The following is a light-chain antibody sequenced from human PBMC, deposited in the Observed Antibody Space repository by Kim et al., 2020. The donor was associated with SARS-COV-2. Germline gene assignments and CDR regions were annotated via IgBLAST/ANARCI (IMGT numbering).Light chain of an antibody. Sequence: EIVLTQSPGTLSLSPGERATLSCRASQSISNRYLAWYQQKPGQAPRLLIYGASSRATGIPDRFSGSGSGTDFSLTISRLEPEDFAVYYCQQYCGPPQAFGQGTKLEIK. V-gene: IGKV3-20*01. J-gene: IGKJ2*01. CDR2: GAS. CDR3: QQYCGPPQA. CDR1: QSISNRY.